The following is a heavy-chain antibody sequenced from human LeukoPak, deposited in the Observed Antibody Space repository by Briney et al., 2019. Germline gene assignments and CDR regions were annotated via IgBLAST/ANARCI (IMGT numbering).Heavy chain of an antibody. CDR2: LNTDGSST. CDR3: ARDDAFRGVAMDV. CDR1: GFTFSGYW. J-gene: IGHJ6*01. V-gene: IGHV3-74*01. Sequence: PGGSLRLSCAASGFTFSGYWMHWVRQVPGKGLVWVSRLNTDGSSTSYADSVKGRFTISRDNAMNTLYLQMNSLRAEDAAVYYCARDDAFRGVAMDVWGQGTTVTVSS. D-gene: IGHD3-16*01.